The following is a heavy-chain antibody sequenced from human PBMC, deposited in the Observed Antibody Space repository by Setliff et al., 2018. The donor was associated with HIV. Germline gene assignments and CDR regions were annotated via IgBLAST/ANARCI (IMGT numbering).Heavy chain of an antibody. J-gene: IGHJ6*02. CDR2: IYYSGST. V-gene: IGHV4-39*07. Sequence: SETLSLTCTVSGGSISSSSYYWIWVRQPPGEGLEWIGNIYYSGSTYYNPSLKSRVTISVDKSKNQFSLKVSSVTAADTAVYYCARGSMVTNYYYGMDVWGQGTTVTVSS. CDR3: ARGSMVTNYYYGMDV. D-gene: IGHD2-8*01. CDR1: GGSISSSSYY.